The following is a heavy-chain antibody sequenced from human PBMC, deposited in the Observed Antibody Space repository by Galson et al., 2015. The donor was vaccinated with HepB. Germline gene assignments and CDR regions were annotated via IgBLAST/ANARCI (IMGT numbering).Heavy chain of an antibody. V-gene: IGHV3-73*01. CDR2: IRSKANSYAT. CDR1: GFTFSGSA. CDR3: TRSNYVWGSYRPIAPYYYYSSGMDV. J-gene: IGHJ6*02. Sequence: SLRLSCAASGFTFSGSAMHWVRPASGKGLEWVGRIRSKANSYATAYAASVKGRFTISRDDSKNTAYLQMNSLKTEDTAVYYCTRSNYVWGSYRPIAPYYYYSSGMDVWCQGTTVTVSS. D-gene: IGHD3-16*02.